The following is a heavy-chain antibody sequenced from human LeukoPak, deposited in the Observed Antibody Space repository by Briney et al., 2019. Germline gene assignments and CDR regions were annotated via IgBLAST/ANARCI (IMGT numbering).Heavy chain of an antibody. Sequence: PGGSLRLSCAASGFIFSRYAMSWVRQAPGKGLEWVSAISGSGGSTYYADSVKGRFTISRDNAKKSLYVQMNSLRAEDTALYYCAREYYGSGSYYNVGYWGQGTLVTVSS. D-gene: IGHD3-10*01. CDR1: GFIFSRYA. J-gene: IGHJ4*02. CDR2: ISGSGGST. CDR3: AREYYGSGSYYNVGY. V-gene: IGHV3-23*01.